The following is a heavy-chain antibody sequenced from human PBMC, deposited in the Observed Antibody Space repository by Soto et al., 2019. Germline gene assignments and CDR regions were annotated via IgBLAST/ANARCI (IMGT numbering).Heavy chain of an antibody. CDR3: ARTPEVDTAMAIYYYYYMDV. CDR1: GGSFSGHY. Sequence: PSETLSLTCAVYGGSFSGHYWTWIRQPPGKGLEWVGEITRSGNTNYNPSLKSRVTISVDTSKNQFSLKLSSVTAADTAVYYCARTPEVDTAMAIYYYYYMDVWGKETTVTVSS. V-gene: IGHV4-34*01. CDR2: ITRSGNT. D-gene: IGHD5-18*01. J-gene: IGHJ6*03.